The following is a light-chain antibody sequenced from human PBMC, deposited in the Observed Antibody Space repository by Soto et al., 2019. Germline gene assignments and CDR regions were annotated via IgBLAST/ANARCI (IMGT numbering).Light chain of an antibody. Sequence: DIQMTQSPSSLSASVGDSVTITCQASEDVDDFLNWYQQKPGRAPKLLIFDASNLETGVPSRFIGRGSGTEYTFTINNLQPEDFATYYCQQYQRLPPTFGQGTKVEIK. J-gene: IGKJ1*01. V-gene: IGKV1-33*01. CDR1: EDVDDF. CDR2: DAS. CDR3: QQYQRLPPT.